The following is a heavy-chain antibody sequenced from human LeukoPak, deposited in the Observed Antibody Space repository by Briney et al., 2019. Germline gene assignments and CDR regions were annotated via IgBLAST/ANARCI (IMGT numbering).Heavy chain of an antibody. J-gene: IGHJ4*02. V-gene: IGHV3-21*06. CDR3: GRAFPPLRTSSAGDL. CDR1: GFTFSDYD. CDR2: ISGRSSHT. Sequence: GGSLRLSCSASGFTFSDYDMNWIRQAPGKGLEWISAISGRSSHTYYGDSVKGRFSISRGNAKNLLYLQMNGLGAEDTAVYYCGRAFPPLRTSSAGDLWGQGTLVTVSS. D-gene: IGHD3-16*01.